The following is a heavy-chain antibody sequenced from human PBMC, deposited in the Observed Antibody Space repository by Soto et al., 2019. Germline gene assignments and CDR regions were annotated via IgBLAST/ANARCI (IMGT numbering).Heavy chain of an antibody. CDR1: GFTFSSYA. Sequence: SGGSLRLSCAASGFTFSSYAMSWVRQAPGKGLEWVSAISGSGGSTYYADSVKGRFTISRDNSKNTLYLQMNSLRAEDTAVYYCAKDPLQPYDSSGYYYSYFDYWGQGTLVTVSS. CDR3: AKDPLQPYDSSGYYYSYFDY. V-gene: IGHV3-23*01. D-gene: IGHD3-22*01. CDR2: ISGSGGST. J-gene: IGHJ4*02.